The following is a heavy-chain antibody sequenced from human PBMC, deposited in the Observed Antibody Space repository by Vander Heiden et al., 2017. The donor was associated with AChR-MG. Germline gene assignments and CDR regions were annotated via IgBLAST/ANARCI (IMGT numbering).Heavy chain of an antibody. V-gene: IGHV3-23*01. CDR2: ISGSGGST. J-gene: IGHJ4*02. CDR1: VFPFSSYA. D-gene: IGHD4-17*01. Sequence: EVQLLESGGGLVQPGVSLRLSCAPSVFPFSSYAMSGVRQAPGKGLEWVSAISGSGGSTYYADSVKGRFTISRDNSKNTLYLQMNSLRAEDTAVYYCAKYGDYGDYFDYWGQGTLVTVSS. CDR3: AKYGDYGDYFDY.